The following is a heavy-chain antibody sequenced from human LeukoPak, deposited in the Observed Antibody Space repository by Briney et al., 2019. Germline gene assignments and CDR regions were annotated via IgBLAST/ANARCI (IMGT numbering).Heavy chain of an antibody. V-gene: IGHV3-11*01. J-gene: IGHJ4*02. CDR3: AKSDIYGEIDY. Sequence: PGGSLRLSCAASGFTFSDYYMSWIRQAPGKGLEWVSYISSSGSTIYYADSVKGRFTISRDNSKNTLYLQMNSLRAEDTAVYYCAKSDIYGEIDYWGQGTLVTVSS. CDR1: GFTFSDYY. D-gene: IGHD4-17*01. CDR2: ISSSGSTI.